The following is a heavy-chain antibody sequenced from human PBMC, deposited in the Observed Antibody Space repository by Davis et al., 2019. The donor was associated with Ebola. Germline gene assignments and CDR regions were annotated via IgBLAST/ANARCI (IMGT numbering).Heavy chain of an antibody. CDR3: AKAAGTPGWFGP. CDR1: GFTFSSDA. D-gene: IGHD1-1*01. J-gene: IGHJ5*02. CDR2: LSATGGST. V-gene: IGHV3-23*01. Sequence: GESLKISCAASGFTFSSDAMSWVRQAPGKGLEWVSVLSATGGSTYYADSVKGRFTISRDNSKNTLYMEMNSLRAEDTALYYCAKAAGTPGWFGPWGQGTLVTVSS.